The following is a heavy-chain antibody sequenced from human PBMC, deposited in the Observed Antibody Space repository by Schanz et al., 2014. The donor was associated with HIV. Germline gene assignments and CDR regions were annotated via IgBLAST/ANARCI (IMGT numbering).Heavy chain of an antibody. J-gene: IGHJ4*02. V-gene: IGHV3-23*04. CDR3: ANEEVPNDY. CDR1: GFTFSSYG. Sequence: EVQLVASGGGLVQPGRSLRLSCAASGFTFSSYGMHWVRQAPGKGLEWVSGISISGDVTYYSDSVKGRFTISRDNSKNTVYLQMNSLRAEDTAVYYCANEEVPNDYWGQGTLVTVSS. CDR2: ISISGDVT.